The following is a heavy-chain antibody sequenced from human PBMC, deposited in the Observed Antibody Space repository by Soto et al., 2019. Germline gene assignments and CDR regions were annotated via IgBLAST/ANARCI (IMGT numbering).Heavy chain of an antibody. CDR1: GFSFSDYS. Sequence: EVQLVESGGGLVKPGGSLRLSCAASGFSFSDYSMNWVRQAPGKGLEWVSSIRSSSNYIYYADSVKDRFTISRDNAKNSRYLQMNSLRAEDTAVYLCVRVLRTAAGVFDYWGQGNLVSVSS. CDR3: VRVLRTAAGVFDY. CDR2: IRSSSNYI. D-gene: IGHD6-13*01. V-gene: IGHV3-21*01. J-gene: IGHJ4*02.